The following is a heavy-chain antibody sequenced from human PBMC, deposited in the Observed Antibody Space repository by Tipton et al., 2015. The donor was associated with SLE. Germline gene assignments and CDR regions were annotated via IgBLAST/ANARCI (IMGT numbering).Heavy chain of an antibody. V-gene: IGHV3-33*01. CDR1: GFTSSSYG. D-gene: IGHD3-9*01. CDR2: IWFDGNGK. CDR3: ARDLDSYYGMDV. Sequence: RSLRLSCAASGFTSSSYGMHWVRQAPGKGLEWVAVIWFDGNGKHYANSVEGRFTISRDNSKSAVYLQMNSLRAEDTAVYYCARDLDSYYGMDVWGQGTTVTVSS. J-gene: IGHJ6*02.